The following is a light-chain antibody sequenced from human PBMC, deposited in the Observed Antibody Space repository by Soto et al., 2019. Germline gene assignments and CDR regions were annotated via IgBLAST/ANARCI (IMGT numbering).Light chain of an antibody. CDR3: SSYTSSSTYI. J-gene: IGLJ1*01. CDR2: EVS. V-gene: IGLV2-14*01. Sequence: QSALTQPASVSGSPGQSITVSCTGTSSDVGGYGYVSWYQQHPGEAPKLMIYEVSNRPSGVSNRFSGSKSGNTASLTISGLQAEDEADYYCSSYTSSSTYIFGTGTKLTVL. CDR1: SSDVGGYGY.